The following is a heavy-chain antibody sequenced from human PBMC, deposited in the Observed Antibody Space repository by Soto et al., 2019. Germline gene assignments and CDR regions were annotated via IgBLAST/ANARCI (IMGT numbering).Heavy chain of an antibody. CDR2: INHSGST. CDR1: GGSFSVYY. D-gene: IGHD2-15*01. Sequence: PSETLSLTCAVYGGSFSVYYWSWIRQPPGKGLEWIGEINHSGSTNYNPSLKSRVTISVDTSKNQFSLKLSSVTAADTAVYYCAREGRSSRMCYWLEPWGQGTLVTVSS. CDR3: AREGRSSRMCYWLEP. J-gene: IGHJ5*02. V-gene: IGHV4-34*01.